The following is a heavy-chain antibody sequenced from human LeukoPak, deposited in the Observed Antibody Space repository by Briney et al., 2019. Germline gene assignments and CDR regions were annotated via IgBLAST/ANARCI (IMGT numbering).Heavy chain of an antibody. D-gene: IGHD2-2*02. CDR2: ISYDGSNK. CDR1: GFTFSSYG. V-gene: IGHV3-30*18. CDR3: AKELYPYYYYYGMDV. Sequence: PGRSLRLYSAASGFTFSSYGMHWVRQAPGKGLEWVAVISYDGSNKYYADSVKGRFTISRDNSKNTLYLQMNSLRAEDTAVYYCAKELYPYYYYYGMDVWGQGTTVTVSS. J-gene: IGHJ6*02.